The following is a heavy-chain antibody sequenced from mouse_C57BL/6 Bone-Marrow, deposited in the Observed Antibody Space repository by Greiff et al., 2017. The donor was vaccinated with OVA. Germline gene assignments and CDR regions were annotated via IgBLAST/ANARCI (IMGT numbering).Heavy chain of an antibody. V-gene: IGHV1-81*01. J-gene: IGHJ2*01. Sequence: QVQLQQSGAELARPGASVKLSCKASGYTFTSYGISWVKQRTGQGLEWIGEIYPRSGNTYYNEKFKGKATLTADKSSSTAYMELRRLTSEDSAVYFCARGDFHYYGSSYGYWGQGTTLTVSS. D-gene: IGHD1-1*01. CDR2: IYPRSGNT. CDR3: ARGDFHYYGSSYGY. CDR1: GYTFTSYG.